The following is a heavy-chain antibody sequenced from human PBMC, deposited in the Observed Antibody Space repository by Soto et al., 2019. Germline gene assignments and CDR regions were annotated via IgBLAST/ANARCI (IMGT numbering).Heavy chain of an antibody. CDR1: GFSFSNYA. CDR3: AKGRMGYSDTIGSPWAFDI. CDR2: ISGSAATI. Sequence: EVQLLEAGGGLVQPGGSLRLSCAASGFSFSNYALTWVRRAPGKGLEWVSVISGSAATIHYADSVKGRFTLSRDNSKNTLYLQMIGLRAEDTAVYYCAKGRMGYSDTIGSPWAFDIWCQGTMVTVSS. J-gene: IGHJ3*02. D-gene: IGHD3-22*01. V-gene: IGHV3-23*01.